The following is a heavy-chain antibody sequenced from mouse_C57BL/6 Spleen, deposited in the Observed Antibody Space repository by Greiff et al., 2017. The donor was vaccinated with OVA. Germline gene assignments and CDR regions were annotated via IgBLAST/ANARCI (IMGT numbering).Heavy chain of an antibody. CDR2: IDPSDSYT. CDR3: ARGQLRLQFAY. V-gene: IGHV1-69*01. J-gene: IGHJ3*01. D-gene: IGHD3-2*02. CDR1: GYTFTSYW. Sequence: VQLQQPGAELVMPGASVKLSCKASGYTFTSYWMHWVKQRPGQGLEWIGEIDPSDSYTNYNQKFKGKSTLTVDKSSSTAYMQLSSLTSEDSAVYYCARGQLRLQFAYWGQGTLVTVSA.